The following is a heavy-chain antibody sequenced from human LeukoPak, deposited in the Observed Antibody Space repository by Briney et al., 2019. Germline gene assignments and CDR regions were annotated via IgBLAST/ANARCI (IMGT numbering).Heavy chain of an antibody. CDR3: ARYRFVVGATDSFDI. D-gene: IGHD1-26*01. CDR2: IRYDGSNK. J-gene: IGHJ3*02. V-gene: IGHV3-30*02. CDR1: GFTFSSYG. Sequence: GGSLRLSCAASGFTFSSYGMHWVRQAPGKGLEWVAFIRYDGSNKYYADSVKGGFTISRDNSKNTLYLQMNSLRAEDTALYYCARYRFVVGATDSFDIWGQGTMVTVSS.